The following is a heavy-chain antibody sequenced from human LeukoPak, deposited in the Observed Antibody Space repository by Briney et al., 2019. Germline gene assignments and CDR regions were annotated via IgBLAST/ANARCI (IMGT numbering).Heavy chain of an antibody. CDR2: IYYSGST. J-gene: IGHJ4*02. D-gene: IGHD4-17*01. CDR3: ARAPSLYGDFPISFDY. Sequence: SETLSLTCTVSGGSISSGGYYWSWIRQHPGKGLEWIGYIYYSGSTYYNPSLKSQVTISVDTSKNQFSLKLSSVTAADTAVYYCARAPSLYGDFPISFDYWGQGTLVTVSS. CDR1: GGSISSGGYY. V-gene: IGHV4-30-4*08.